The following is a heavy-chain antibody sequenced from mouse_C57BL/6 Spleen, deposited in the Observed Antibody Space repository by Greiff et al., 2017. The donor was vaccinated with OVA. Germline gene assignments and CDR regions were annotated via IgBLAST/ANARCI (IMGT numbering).Heavy chain of an antibody. CDR2: IHPNSGST. CDR1: GYTFTSYW. Sequence: QVQLKQPGAELVKPGASVKLSCKASGYTFTSYWMHWVKQRPGQGLEWIGMIHPNSGSTNYNEKFKSKATLTVDKSSSTAYMQLSSLTSEDSAVYYCARIYYGNAMDYWGQGTSVTVSS. V-gene: IGHV1-64*01. D-gene: IGHD2-1*01. CDR3: ARIYYGNAMDY. J-gene: IGHJ4*01.